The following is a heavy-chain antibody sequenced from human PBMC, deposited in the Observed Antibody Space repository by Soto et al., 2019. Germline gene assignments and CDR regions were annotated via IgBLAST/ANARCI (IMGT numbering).Heavy chain of an antibody. Sequence: SETLSLTCTVSGGSISSYYWSWIRQPPGKGLEWIGYIYYSGSTNYNPSLKSRVTISVDTSKNQFSLKLSSVTAADTAVYYCASGGSSGYKPFDYWGQGTLVTAPQ. CDR1: GGSISSYY. J-gene: IGHJ4*02. V-gene: IGHV4-59*01. CDR3: ASGGSSGYKPFDY. CDR2: IYYSGST. D-gene: IGHD3-22*01.